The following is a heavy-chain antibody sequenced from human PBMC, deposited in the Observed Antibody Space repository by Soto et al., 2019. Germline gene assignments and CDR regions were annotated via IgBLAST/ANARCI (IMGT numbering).Heavy chain of an antibody. CDR3: ARDGVVENYYYGMDV. V-gene: IGHV3-66*01. CDR1: GFTVSKNY. Sequence: GGSLRLSCAASGFTVSKNYMSWVRQAPGKGLEWVSVVYSGGTTYYTDSVKGRFIISRDNSKNTLYLQMNSLRAEDTAVYYCARDGVVENYYYGMDVWGQGTTVTVSS. J-gene: IGHJ6*02. D-gene: IGHD2-15*01. CDR2: VYSGGTT.